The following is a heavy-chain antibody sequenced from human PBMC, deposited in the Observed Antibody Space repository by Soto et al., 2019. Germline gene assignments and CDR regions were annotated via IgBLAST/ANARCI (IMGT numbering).Heavy chain of an antibody. CDR3: ARDAVGRSFDY. CDR1: GGSISSYY. V-gene: IGHV4-59*01. D-gene: IGHD1-26*01. J-gene: IGHJ4*02. Sequence: QVQLQESGPGLVKPSETLSLTCTVSGGSISSYYWSWIRQPPGKGLEWIGYIYYSGSTNYNPSLQRRVTISGDTSKHQFSPKLSSVTAADTAVYYCARDAVGRSFDYCGQGTLVTVSS. CDR2: IYYSGST.